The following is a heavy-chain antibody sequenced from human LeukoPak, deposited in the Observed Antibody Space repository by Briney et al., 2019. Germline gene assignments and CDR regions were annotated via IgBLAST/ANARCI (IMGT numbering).Heavy chain of an antibody. CDR3: ARDSYDSRGYFYPGDY. Sequence: GSLRLSCAASGFTVNNNYMSWVRQAPGKGLEWVSVIYSGGTTYYADSVKGRFTISRDNSKNTLYLQMNSLRAEDTAVYYCARDSYDSRGYFYPGDYWGQGTLVTVSS. CDR2: IYSGGTT. J-gene: IGHJ4*02. D-gene: IGHD3-22*01. CDR1: GFTVNNNY. V-gene: IGHV3-53*01.